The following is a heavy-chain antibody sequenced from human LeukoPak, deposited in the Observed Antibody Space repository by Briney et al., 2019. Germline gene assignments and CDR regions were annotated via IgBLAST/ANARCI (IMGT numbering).Heavy chain of an antibody. J-gene: IGHJ5*02. CDR3: AKERQQLVRGIWFDP. Sequence: PGGSLRLSCAASGFTFSSNAMSWVRQAPGKGPEWVSAISGSGTNTYYAGSVKGRFTISRDNSKNTLYLQMNSLRAEDTAVYYCAKERQQLVRGIWFDPWGQGTLVTVSS. CDR2: ISGSGTNT. CDR1: GFTFSSNA. D-gene: IGHD6-13*01. V-gene: IGHV3-23*01.